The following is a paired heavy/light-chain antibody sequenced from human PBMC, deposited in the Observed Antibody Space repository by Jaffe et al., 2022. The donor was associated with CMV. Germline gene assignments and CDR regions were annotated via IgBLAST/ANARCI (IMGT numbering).Heavy chain of an antibody. V-gene: IGHV5-51*01. Sequence: EVQLVQSGAEVKKPGESLKISCKGSGYSFTNYWVGWVRQMPGKGLEWLGIIYPGDSHTRYSPSFEGQVTISVDKSISTAYVEWSSLKASDTAMYYCARPYGSGSYSLHYWGQGTLVTVSS. CDR1: GYSFTNYW. CDR3: ARPYGSGSYSLHY. D-gene: IGHD3-10*01. CDR2: IYPGDSHT. J-gene: IGHJ4*02.
Light chain of an antibody. CDR2: DVT. Sequence: QSALTQPASVSGSPGQSITISCTGTSSDVGGYNYVSWYQQHPGKAPKLMISDVTNRPSGVSNRFSGSKSGNTASLTISGLQAEDEADYYCSSYTSSSTLWVFGGGTKLTVL. CDR3: SSYTSSSTLWV. CDR1: SSDVGGYNY. V-gene: IGLV2-14*03. J-gene: IGLJ3*02.